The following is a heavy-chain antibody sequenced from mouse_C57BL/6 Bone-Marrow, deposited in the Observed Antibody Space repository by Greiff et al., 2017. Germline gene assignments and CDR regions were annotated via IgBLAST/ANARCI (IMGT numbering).Heavy chain of an antibody. J-gene: IGHJ1*03. CDR3: AGRNSYYNGSRRDWYFDV. Sequence: EVMLVESGGGLVKPGGSLKLSCAASGFTFSDYGMHWVRQAPEKGLEWVAYISSGSSTIYYADTVKGRFTISRDNAKNTLFLQLTSLRSADTAMDYCAGRNSYYNGSRRDWYFDVWGKGTTVTVSS. V-gene: IGHV5-17*01. CDR1: GFTFSDYG. D-gene: IGHD1-1*01. CDR2: ISSGSSTI.